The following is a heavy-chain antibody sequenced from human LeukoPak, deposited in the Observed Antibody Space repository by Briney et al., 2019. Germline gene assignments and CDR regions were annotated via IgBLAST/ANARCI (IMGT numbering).Heavy chain of an antibody. CDR1: GFTLKNYW. CDR3: AKSDWFDP. Sequence: QPGESLRLSCETSGFTLKNYWMSWLRRAPGKGLEWVSRSKYDGSTAMYAESVKGRFTISRDNARGTLYLQMNSLRVDDTAVYYYAKSDWFDPCGRGILVTVSS. J-gene: IGHJ5*02. CDR2: SKYDGSTA. V-gene: IGHV3-74*03.